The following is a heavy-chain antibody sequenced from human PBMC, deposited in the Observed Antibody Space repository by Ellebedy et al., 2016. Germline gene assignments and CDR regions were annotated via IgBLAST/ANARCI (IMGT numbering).Heavy chain of an antibody. CDR3: ARIMMWSLEY. V-gene: IGHV3-7*01. J-gene: IGHJ4*02. CDR2: IKEDGSDK. D-gene: IGHD2-8*01. CDR1: GFIFSHYW. Sequence: GESLKISCEASGFIFSHYWMTWVRQAPGKGLEWVANIKEDGSDKYYVDSVKGRFTISRDNAKDSLYLQMNSLRVEDTAVYYCARIMMWSLEYWGQGTPVTVSS.